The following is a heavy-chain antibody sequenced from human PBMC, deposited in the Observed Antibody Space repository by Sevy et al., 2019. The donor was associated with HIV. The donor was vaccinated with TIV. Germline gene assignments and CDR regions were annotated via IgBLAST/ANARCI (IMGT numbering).Heavy chain of an antibody. CDR2: ITAYKDNT. V-gene: IGHV1-18*01. Sequence: ASVKVSCKASGYTLNNYGISWVRQAPGQGLEWIGWITAYKDNTNYAQNFQGRVTMTTDTSTSTAYMELRSLRSDDTAVYYWTRVDPYYEFGDVWGQGTTVTVSS. CDR3: TRVDPYYEFGDV. CDR1: GYTLNNYG. J-gene: IGHJ6*02. D-gene: IGHD3-3*01.